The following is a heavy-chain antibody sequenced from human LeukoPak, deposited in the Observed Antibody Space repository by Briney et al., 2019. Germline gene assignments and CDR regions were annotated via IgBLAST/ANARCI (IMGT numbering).Heavy chain of an antibody. V-gene: IGHV3-48*01. CDR2: ISSSSSTI. Sequence: PGGSLRLSCAASGFTFSSYRMNWVRQAPGKGLEWVSYISSSSSTIYYADSVKGRFTISRDNAKNSLYLQLNSLRAEDTAVYYFARDLPYSSSWDQLQYFDYWGQGTLVTVSS. CDR3: ARDLPYSSSWDQLQYFDY. D-gene: IGHD6-13*01. CDR1: GFTFSSYR. J-gene: IGHJ4*02.